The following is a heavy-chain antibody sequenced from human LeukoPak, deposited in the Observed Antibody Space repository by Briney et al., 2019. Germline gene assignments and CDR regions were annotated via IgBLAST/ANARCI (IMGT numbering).Heavy chain of an antibody. Sequence: SVKVSCKASGGSFTFTSHAISWVRQAPGQGLQWMGGLIPIYGSANYAQKFQGRVTITSDESTRTVYMELSSLRPEDSAVYYCAGFFYDNSGDAFDIWGQGTMVTVSS. CDR1: GGSFTFTSHA. V-gene: IGHV1-69*01. CDR2: LIPIYGSA. D-gene: IGHD3-22*01. CDR3: AGFFYDNSGDAFDI. J-gene: IGHJ3*02.